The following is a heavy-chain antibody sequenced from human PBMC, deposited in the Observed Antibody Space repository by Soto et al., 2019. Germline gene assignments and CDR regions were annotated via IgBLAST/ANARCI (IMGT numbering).Heavy chain of an antibody. CDR1: GFTFSGYA. J-gene: IGHJ5*02. CDR2: VSASGGST. CDR3: AKVATGP. D-gene: IGHD3-9*01. Sequence: HPGGSLRLSCAASGFTFSGYAMNWVRQAPGKGLEWVSAVSASGGSTYYADSVKGRFTISRDNSKNTLYLQMNSLRAEDTAIYYCAKVATGPWGQGTLVTVSS. V-gene: IGHV3-23*01.